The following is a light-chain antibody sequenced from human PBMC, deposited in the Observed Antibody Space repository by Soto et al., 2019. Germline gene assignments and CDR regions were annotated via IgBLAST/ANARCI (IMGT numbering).Light chain of an antibody. V-gene: IGLV1-44*01. CDR2: NNN. J-gene: IGLJ1*01. CDR3: VAWDDSLNGYG. Sequence: QSVLTQPPSASGTPGQRVTISCSGTSTNIGNNAVNWYQQLPGTAPKLLIYNNNQRPSGVPDRFSGSKSGTSASLAISGLQSDDEADYYCVAWDDSLNGYGFGTGTKVTVL. CDR1: STNIGNNA.